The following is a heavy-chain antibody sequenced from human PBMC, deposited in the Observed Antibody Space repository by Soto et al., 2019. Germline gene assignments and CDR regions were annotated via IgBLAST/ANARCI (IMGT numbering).Heavy chain of an antibody. CDR1: GFRFEQYV. J-gene: IGHJ4*02. V-gene: IGHV3-9*01. Sequence: VQVVASGGGLVQPGRSLRLSCAVSGFRFEQYVMHWVRQGPGKGLECVSTVSPTGDTVAYADSVEGRFTVSRDNAKNSLYLQMNSLKCADAALYYCLKDAPIGSIDVWGQGTLVTVSS. CDR3: LKDAPIGSIDV. D-gene: IGHD3-10*01. CDR2: VSPTGDTV.